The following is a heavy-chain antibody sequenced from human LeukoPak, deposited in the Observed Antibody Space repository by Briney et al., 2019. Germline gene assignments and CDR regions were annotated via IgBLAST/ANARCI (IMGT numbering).Heavy chain of an antibody. D-gene: IGHD3-22*01. CDR2: VYYTGST. Sequence: SETLSLTCTVSGGSISSYYWSWIRQPPGKGLEWIAYVYYTGSTNYNPSLKSRVTMSVDTSKNQFSLKLSSVTAADTAVYYCARHRYDSSGRWFDYWGQGTLVTVSS. CDR1: GGSISSYY. V-gene: IGHV4-59*08. CDR3: ARHRYDSSGRWFDY. J-gene: IGHJ4*02.